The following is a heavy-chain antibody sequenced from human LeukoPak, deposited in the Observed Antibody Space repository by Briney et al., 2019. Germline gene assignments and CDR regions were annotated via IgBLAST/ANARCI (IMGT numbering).Heavy chain of an antibody. Sequence: GGSLRLSCAASGFTFSTNWMSWVRQAPGKGLEWVANIKQDGSAKYYVDSVKGRFTVSRDNAKNSVYLQMNTLRAEDTAVYYCARDLTLSYWGQGTLVTVSS. J-gene: IGHJ4*02. CDR1: GFTFSTNW. CDR2: IKQDGSAK. CDR3: ARDLTLSY. V-gene: IGHV3-7*01.